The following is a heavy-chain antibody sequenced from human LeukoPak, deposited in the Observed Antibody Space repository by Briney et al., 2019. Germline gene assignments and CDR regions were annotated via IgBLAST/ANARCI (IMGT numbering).Heavy chain of an antibody. CDR1: GGTFSSYA. D-gene: IGHD3-10*01. CDR3: ATYYYGSDSNWFDP. V-gene: IGHV1-69*04. Sequence: SVKVSCKASGGTFSSYAISWVRQAPGQGLEWMGRIIPILGIASYAQKFQGRVTITADKSTSTAHMELSSLRSEDTAVYYCATYYYGSDSNWFDPWGQGTLVTVSS. CDR2: IIPILGIA. J-gene: IGHJ5*02.